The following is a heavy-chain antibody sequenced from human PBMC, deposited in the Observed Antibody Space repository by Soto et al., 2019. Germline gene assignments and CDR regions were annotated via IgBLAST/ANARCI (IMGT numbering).Heavy chain of an antibody. D-gene: IGHD3-3*01. CDR3: ARGVLRFLEWLPDYFDY. CDR1: GGSISSYY. J-gene: IGHJ4*02. V-gene: IGHV4-59*01. Sequence: LSLTCTVSGGSISSYYWSWIRQPPGKGLEWIGYMYYSGSTNYNPSLKSRVTISVDTSKNQFSLKLSSVTAADTAVYYCARGVLRFLEWLPDYFDYWGQGTLVTVSS. CDR2: MYYSGST.